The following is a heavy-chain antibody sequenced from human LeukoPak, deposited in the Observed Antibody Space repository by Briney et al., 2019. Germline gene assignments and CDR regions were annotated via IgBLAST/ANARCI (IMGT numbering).Heavy chain of an antibody. Sequence: SETLSLTCTDSGGSMSTYAWSWIRQSAGKGLVWIARLYSGGTNYYNPSLKSRVSMSKDAFKKEVYLQMKFVSTAETALYYCAKHHPGYFHTWGQGILVTASS. D-gene: IGHD5-18*01. CDR1: GGSMSTYA. V-gene: IGHV4-4*07. CDR3: AKHHPGYFHT. J-gene: IGHJ5*02. CDR2: LYSGGTN.